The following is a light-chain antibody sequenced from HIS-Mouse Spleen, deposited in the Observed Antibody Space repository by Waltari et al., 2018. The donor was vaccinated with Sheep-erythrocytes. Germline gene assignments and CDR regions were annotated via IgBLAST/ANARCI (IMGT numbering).Light chain of an antibody. J-gene: IGKJ3*01. V-gene: IGKV3D-15*03. CDR3: QQYNNWPPNSL. CDR2: GAS. Sequence: EIVMTQSPATLSVSPGERATLSCRASQSVSSNLAKQNPGQAPRLLIYGASIRATGIPARFSGSGSGTEFTLTISILQSEDFAVYYCQQYNNWPPNSLFGPGTKVDIK. CDR1: QSVSSN.